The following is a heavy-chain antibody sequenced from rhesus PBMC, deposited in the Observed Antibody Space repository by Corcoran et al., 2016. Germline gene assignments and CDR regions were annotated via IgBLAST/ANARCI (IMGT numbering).Heavy chain of an antibody. V-gene: IGHV2-95*01. CDR1: GFSISTSGTG. Sequence: QVTLKESGPALVKPTQTLTLTCTFSGFSISTSGTGVGWIRKPPGKALEWLASIYWNDSKYYSTSLKSRLTISTDTSKNQVVLTMTNMDPVDTATYYCARVDSGYYSSIDYWGQGVLVTVSS. CDR3: ARVDSGYYSSIDY. J-gene: IGHJ4*01. D-gene: IGHD3-28*01. CDR2: IYWNDSK.